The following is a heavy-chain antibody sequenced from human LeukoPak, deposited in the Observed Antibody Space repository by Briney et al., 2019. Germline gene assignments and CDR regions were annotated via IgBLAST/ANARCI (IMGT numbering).Heavy chain of an antibody. D-gene: IGHD3-10*01. J-gene: IGHJ6*02. V-gene: IGHV3-53*01. Sequence: GGSLRLSCAASGFTVSSNYMSWVRQAPGKGLEWVSVIYSGGSTYYADSVKGRFTISRDNSKNTLYLQMNSLRAEDTAVYYCARTSGSRALYYYGMDVWGQGTTVTVSS. CDR2: IYSGGST. CDR1: GFTVSSNY. CDR3: ARTSGSRALYYYGMDV.